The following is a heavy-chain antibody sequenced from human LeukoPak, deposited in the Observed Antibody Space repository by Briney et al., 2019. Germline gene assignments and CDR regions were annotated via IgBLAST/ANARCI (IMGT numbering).Heavy chain of an antibody. D-gene: IGHD1-1*01. Sequence: SVKVSCKASGGTFSSYAISWVRQAPGQGLEWMGGVIPIFGTANYAQKFQGRVTITADESTSTAYMELSSLRSEDTAMYYCATDLDGTTGTYYFDYWGQGTLVTVSS. V-gene: IGHV1-69*01. CDR1: GGTFSSYA. J-gene: IGHJ4*02. CDR2: VIPIFGTA. CDR3: ATDLDGTTGTYYFDY.